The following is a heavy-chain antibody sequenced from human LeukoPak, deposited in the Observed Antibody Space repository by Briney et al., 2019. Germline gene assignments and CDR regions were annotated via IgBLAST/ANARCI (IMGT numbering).Heavy chain of an antibody. CDR2: ISAYNGNT. CDR1: GYTFTSYG. J-gene: IGHJ3*02. V-gene: IGHV1-18*01. Sequence: GASVQVSRKASGYTFTSYGISWVRQAPGQGLEWMGWISAYNGNTNYAQKLQGRVTMTTDTSTSTAYMELRSLRSDDTAVYYCARDMVTYSGSPDAFDIWGQGTMVTVSS. D-gene: IGHD1-26*01. CDR3: ARDMVTYSGSPDAFDI.